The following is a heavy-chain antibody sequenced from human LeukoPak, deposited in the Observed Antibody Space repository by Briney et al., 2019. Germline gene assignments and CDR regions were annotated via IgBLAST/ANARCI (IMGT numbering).Heavy chain of an antibody. CDR1: VYTFTSYD. J-gene: IGHJ6*02. D-gene: IGHD3-10*01. CDR3: AREGWFGEFPYYYYYYGMDV. Sequence: ASVKVSCKASVYTFTSYDINWVRQATGQGLEWMGWMNPTSGNTGYAQKFQGRVTMTRNTSISTAYMELSSLRSEDTAVYYCAREGWFGEFPYYYYYYGMDVWGQGTTVTVSS. V-gene: IGHV1-8*01. CDR2: MNPTSGNT.